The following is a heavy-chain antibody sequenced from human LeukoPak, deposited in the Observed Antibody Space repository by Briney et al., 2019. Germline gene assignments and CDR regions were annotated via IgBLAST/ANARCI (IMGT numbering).Heavy chain of an antibody. Sequence: GSLRLSCAASGFTFNTYEMNWVRQPPGKGLEWIGEINHSGSTNYNPSLKSRVTISVDTSKNQFSLKLSSVTAADTVVYYCARHKRSSGIRFDPWGQGTLVTVSS. J-gene: IGHJ5*02. CDR1: GFTFNTYE. V-gene: IGHV4-34*01. CDR2: INHSGST. CDR3: ARHKRSSGIRFDP. D-gene: IGHD3-10*01.